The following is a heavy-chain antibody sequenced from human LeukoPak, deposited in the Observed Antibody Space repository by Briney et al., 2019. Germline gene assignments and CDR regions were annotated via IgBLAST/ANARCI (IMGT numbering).Heavy chain of an antibody. CDR1: GGSISSYY. CDR2: IYTSGST. D-gene: IGHD2-2*01. V-gene: IGHV4-4*08. J-gene: IGHJ4*02. CDR3: ARVTCSSTSCLFDY. Sequence: KPSETLSLTCTVSGGSISSYYWSWIRQPPGKGLEWIGYIYTSGSTNYNPSLKSRVTISVDTSKNQFSLKLSSVTAADTAVYYCARVTCSSTSCLFDYWGQRTLVTVSS.